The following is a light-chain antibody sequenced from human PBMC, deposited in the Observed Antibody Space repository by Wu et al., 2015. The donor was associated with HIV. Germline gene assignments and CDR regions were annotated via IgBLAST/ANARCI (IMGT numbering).Light chain of an antibody. CDR2: GAS. CDR3: QQRLNWPHT. J-gene: IGKJ5*01. V-gene: IGKV3-11*01. Sequence: EIVLTQSPATLSLSPGERATLSCRASQSVATNLAWYQQKPGQSPRLLIYGASNRATGIPARFSGSGSGTDFILTITSLEPEDFATYSCQQRLNWPHTFGQGTRLEI. CDR1: QSVATN.